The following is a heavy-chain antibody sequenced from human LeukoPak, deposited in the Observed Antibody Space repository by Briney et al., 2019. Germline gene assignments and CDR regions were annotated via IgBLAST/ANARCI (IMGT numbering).Heavy chain of an antibody. CDR3: ARDGGVYSSGWSDPDYYYGMDV. CDR1: GFTVSSNY. J-gene: IGHJ6*02. Sequence: PGGPLRLSCAASGFTVSSNYMSWVRQAPGKGLEWVSVIYSGGSTYYADSVKGRFTISRDNSKNTLYLQMNSLRAEDTAVYYCARDGGVYSSGWSDPDYYYGMDVWGQGTTVTVSS. CDR2: IYSGGST. D-gene: IGHD6-19*01. V-gene: IGHV3-53*01.